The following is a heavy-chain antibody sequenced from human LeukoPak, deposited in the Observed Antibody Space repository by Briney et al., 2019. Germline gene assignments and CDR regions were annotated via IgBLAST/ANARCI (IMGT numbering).Heavy chain of an antibody. D-gene: IGHD3-22*01. CDR2: IIPIFGTA. J-gene: IGHJ4*02. CDR1: GGTFSSYA. CDR3: ARRTYYYDSSGYGY. V-gene: IGHV1-69*13. Sequence: GASVKVSCKASGGTFSSYAISWVRQAPGQGLEWMGGIIPIFGTANYAQKFQGRVTITADESTSTAYMELSSLRSEDTAVYYCARRTYYYDSSGYGYWGQGTLVTVSS.